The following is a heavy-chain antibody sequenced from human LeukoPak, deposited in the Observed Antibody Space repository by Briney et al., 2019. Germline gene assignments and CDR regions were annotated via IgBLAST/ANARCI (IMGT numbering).Heavy chain of an antibody. CDR1: GFTFSSYS. CDR3: ASDRIVATY. Sequence: GGSLRLSCAASGFTFSSYSMNWVRQAPGKGLQWVSYISFSSSTIYYADSVRGRFTISRDNAKNSLYLQMNSLRAEDTAVYYCASDRIVATYWGQGTLVTVSS. CDR2: ISFSSSTI. J-gene: IGHJ4*02. D-gene: IGHD5-12*01. V-gene: IGHV3-48*01.